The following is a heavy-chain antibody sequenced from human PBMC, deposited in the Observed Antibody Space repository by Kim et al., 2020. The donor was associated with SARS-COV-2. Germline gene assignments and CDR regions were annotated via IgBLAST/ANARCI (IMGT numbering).Heavy chain of an antibody. CDR1: GGTFSSYV. D-gene: IGHD6-13*01. Sequence: SVKVSCKASGGTFSSYVISWVRQAPGQWLEWMGGIIPIFGTANYAQKFQGRVTITADESTSTAYMELSSLRSEDTAVYYCARDDELAAAGTLYYYYGMDVWGQGTTVTVSS. J-gene: IGHJ6*02. V-gene: IGHV1-69*13. CDR2: IIPIFGTA. CDR3: ARDDELAAAGTLYYYYGMDV.